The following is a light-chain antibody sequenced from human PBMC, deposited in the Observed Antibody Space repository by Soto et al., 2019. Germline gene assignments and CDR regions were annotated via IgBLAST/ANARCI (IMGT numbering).Light chain of an antibody. CDR1: QSVGSF. J-gene: IGKJ1*01. V-gene: IGKV3-15*01. CDR3: QQYTNWPSWT. CDR2: GAS. Sequence: EKVMTQSPATLSMSPGERATLSCRASQSVGSFLAWYQQKPGQAHRLLIYGASTRATGIPARFSGSGSGTEVTLTISSLQSEDFAVYYCQQYTNWPSWTFGQGTKVE.